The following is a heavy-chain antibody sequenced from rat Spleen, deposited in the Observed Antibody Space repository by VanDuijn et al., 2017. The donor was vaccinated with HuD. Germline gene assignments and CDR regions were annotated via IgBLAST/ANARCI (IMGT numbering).Heavy chain of an antibody. J-gene: IGHJ3*01. CDR3: ANVGTLVSWFAY. V-gene: IGHV5-29*01. Sequence: EVQLVESDGGLVPPGRSLKLSCAVSGFTFSDYYMAWVRQAPTKGLEWVATISYDGSSTYYRDSVKGRFTISRDNAKSTLNLQMDSLRSEDTASYYCANVGTLVSWFAYWGQGILVTVSS. CDR1: GFTFSDYY. CDR2: ISYDGSST. D-gene: IGHD4-6*01.